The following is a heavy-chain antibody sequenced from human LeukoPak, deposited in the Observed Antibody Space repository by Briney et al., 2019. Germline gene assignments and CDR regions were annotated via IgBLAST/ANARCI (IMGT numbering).Heavy chain of an antibody. CDR1: GFTFGDYA. CDR3: TRDQGSGYYPYYFDY. V-gene: IGHV3-49*04. Sequence: GGSLRLSCTASGFTFGDYAMSWVRQAPGKGLERVGFIRSKAYGGTTEYAASVKGRFTISRDDSKSIAYLQMNSLKTEDTAVYYCTRDQGSGYYPYYFDYWGQGTLVTVSS. D-gene: IGHD3-22*01. J-gene: IGHJ4*02. CDR2: IRSKAYGGTT.